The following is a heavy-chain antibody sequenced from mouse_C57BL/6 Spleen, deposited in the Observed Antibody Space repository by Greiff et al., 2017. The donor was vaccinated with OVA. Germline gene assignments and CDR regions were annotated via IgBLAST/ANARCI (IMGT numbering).Heavy chain of an antibody. CDR2: ISGGGGNT. CDR3: ARHEDSSGFDY. V-gene: IGHV5-9*01. Sequence: DVKLVESGGGLVKPGGSLKLSCAASGFTFSSYTMSWVRQTPEKRLEWVATISGGGGNTYYPDSVKGRFTISRDNAKNTLYLQMSSLRSEDTALYYCARHEDSSGFDYWGQGTTLTVSS. D-gene: IGHD3-2*02. J-gene: IGHJ2*01. CDR1: GFTFSSYT.